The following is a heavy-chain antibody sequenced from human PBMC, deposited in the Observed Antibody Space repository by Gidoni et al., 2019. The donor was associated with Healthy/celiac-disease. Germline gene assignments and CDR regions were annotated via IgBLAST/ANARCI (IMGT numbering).Heavy chain of an antibody. CDR2: INHSGST. J-gene: IGHJ4*02. CDR3: ARGSLELRWFLDY. Sequence: QVPLQQWGAGLLKPSQTLSLTCAVYGGSFSGYYCSWIRQPPGKGLELIGEINHSGSTNYNPSLKSRVTIAVNTSKNQFSLKRSSVTAADTAVYYCARGSLELRWFLDYWGQGTLVTVSS. CDR1: GGSFSGYY. V-gene: IGHV4-34*01. D-gene: IGHD1-7*01.